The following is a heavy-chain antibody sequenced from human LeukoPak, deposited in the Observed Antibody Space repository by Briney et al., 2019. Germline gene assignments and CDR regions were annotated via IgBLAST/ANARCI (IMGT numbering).Heavy chain of an antibody. J-gene: IGHJ5*02. CDR1: GGSFSGYY. D-gene: IGHD6-6*01. CDR3: ARGGGHIAARLTYWFDP. V-gene: IGHV4-34*01. CDR2: INHSGST. Sequence: SETLSLTCAVYGGSFSGYYWSWIRQPPGKGLEWIGEINHSGSTNYNPSLKSRVTISVDTSKNQFPLKLSSVTAADTAVYYCARGGGHIAARLTYWFDPCGHGTLVTVSS.